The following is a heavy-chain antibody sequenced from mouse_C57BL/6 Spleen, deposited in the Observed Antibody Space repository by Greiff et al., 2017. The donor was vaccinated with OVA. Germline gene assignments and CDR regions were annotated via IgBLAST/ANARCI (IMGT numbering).Heavy chain of an antibody. J-gene: IGHJ4*01. D-gene: IGHD2-3*01. Sequence: VQLQQSGPGLVKPSQSLSLTCSVTGYSITSGYYWNWIRQFPGNKLEWMGYISYDGSNNYNPSLKNRISITRDTSKNQFFLKLNSVTTEDTATYYCARADGYPYAMDYWGQGTSVTVSS. V-gene: IGHV3-6*01. CDR3: ARADGYPYAMDY. CDR1: GYSITSGYY. CDR2: ISYDGSN.